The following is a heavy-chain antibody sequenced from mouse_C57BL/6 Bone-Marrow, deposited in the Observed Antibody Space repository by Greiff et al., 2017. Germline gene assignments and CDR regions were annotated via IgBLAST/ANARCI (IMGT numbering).Heavy chain of an antibody. D-gene: IGHD2-5*01. V-gene: IGHV1-19*01. Sequence: EVQLQQSGPVLVKPGASVKMSCKASGYTFTDYYMNWVKQSHGKSLEWIGVINPYNGGTSYNQKFKGKATLTVDKSSSTAYMELNSLTSEDSAVYYCAYYSNYYAMDDWGKGTSVTVSS. CDR2: INPYNGGT. CDR3: AYYSNYYAMDD. J-gene: IGHJ4*01. CDR1: GYTFTDYY.